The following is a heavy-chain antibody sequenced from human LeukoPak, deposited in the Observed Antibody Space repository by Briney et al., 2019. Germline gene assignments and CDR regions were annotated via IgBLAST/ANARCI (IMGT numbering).Heavy chain of an antibody. D-gene: IGHD3-9*01. CDR2: IYYSGST. J-gene: IGHJ4*02. Sequence: SETLSLTCTVSGGSISSYYWSWIRQPPGKGLEWIGYIYYSGSTNYNPSLKSRVTITVDTSKNQFSLKLSSVTAADTAVYYCARAQYYDILTGYYNGQYSDYWGQGTLVTVSS. V-gene: IGHV4-59*08. CDR3: ARAQYYDILTGYYNGQYSDY. CDR1: GGSISSYY.